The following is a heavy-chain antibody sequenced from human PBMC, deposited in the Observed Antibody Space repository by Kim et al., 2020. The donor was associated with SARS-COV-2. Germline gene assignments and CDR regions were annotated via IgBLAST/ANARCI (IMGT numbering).Heavy chain of an antibody. CDR1: GGSISSSSYY. CDR3: ARSSSSGWYSF. CDR2: IYYSGST. V-gene: IGHV4-39*01. J-gene: IGHJ1*01. Sequence: SETLSLTCTVSGGSISSSSYYWGWIRQPPGKGLEWIGSIYYSGSTYYNPSLKSRVTISVDTSKNQFSLKLSSGTAADTAVYYCARSSSSGWYSFWGQGTL. D-gene: IGHD6-19*01.